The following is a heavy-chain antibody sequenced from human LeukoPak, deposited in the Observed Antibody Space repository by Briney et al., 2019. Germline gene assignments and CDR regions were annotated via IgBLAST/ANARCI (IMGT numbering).Heavy chain of an antibody. V-gene: IGHV4-59*01. CDR3: ARYSNAYAGARWFDH. D-gene: IGHD2-21*01. CDR2: IYYSGST. CDR1: GGSISGYY. J-gene: IGHJ5*02. Sequence: PSETLSLTCSVSGGSISGYYWSWIRQPPGKELEWIGYIYYSGSTNCNPSLKSRVTISLDTSKNQFSLKLSSVTPADTAVYYCARYSNAYAGARWFDHWGQGTLVTVS.